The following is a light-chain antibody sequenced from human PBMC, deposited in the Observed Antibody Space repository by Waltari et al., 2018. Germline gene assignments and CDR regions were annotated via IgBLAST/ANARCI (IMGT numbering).Light chain of an antibody. V-gene: IGLV2-11*02. J-gene: IGLJ2*01. CDR3: CSYAGSYTLV. CDR2: DVS. CDR1: SSDVGAYTH. Sequence: QSALTQPRSVSGSPGQSVTTSCTGPSSDVGAYTHVPWYHKHPCNVPKLMIYDVSKRPSGVPDRFSGSKSGNTASLTISGLQAEDEADYYCCSYAGSYTLVFGGGTKLTVL.